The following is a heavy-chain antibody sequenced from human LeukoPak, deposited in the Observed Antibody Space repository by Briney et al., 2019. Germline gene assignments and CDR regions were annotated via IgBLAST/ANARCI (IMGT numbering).Heavy chain of an antibody. Sequence: GESLKISCKASGYSFTNFLIGWVRQMPGKGLEWVGIVYPGDSDTRYSPSFQGQVTISADKSISTAYLQWSSLKASDTAMYYCARRSRGGYNFLLDYWGQGTLVTVSS. D-gene: IGHD5-24*01. CDR1: GYSFTNFL. V-gene: IGHV5-51*01. J-gene: IGHJ4*02. CDR2: VYPGDSDT. CDR3: ARRSRGGYNFLLDY.